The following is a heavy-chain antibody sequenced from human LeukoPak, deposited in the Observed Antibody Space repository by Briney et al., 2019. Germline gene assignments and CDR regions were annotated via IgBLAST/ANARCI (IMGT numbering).Heavy chain of an antibody. D-gene: IGHD2-2*01. CDR2: ISSSSSYI. CDR3: ARDLECRGTSCYETFDY. V-gene: IGHV3-21*01. J-gene: IGHJ4*02. Sequence: AGGSLRLSCAASGFSFNSYSMNWVRQAPGKGLEWVSSISSSSSYIYYADSVKGRFTISRDNAKNSLYLQMNSLRAEDTAVYYCARDLECRGTSCYETFDYWGQGTLVTVSS. CDR1: GFSFNSYS.